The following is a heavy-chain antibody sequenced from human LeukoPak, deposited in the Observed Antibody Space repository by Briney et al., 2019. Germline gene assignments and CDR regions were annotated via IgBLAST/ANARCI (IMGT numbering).Heavy chain of an antibody. CDR1: GFTFNNYA. D-gene: IGHD5-18*01. CDR3: AKDLSSTYSYGWDQRLGASFDY. J-gene: IGHJ4*02. V-gene: IGHV3-9*01. CDR2: ISWNSGSI. Sequence: PGGSLRLSCVASGFTFNNYAMHWVRQAPGKGLEWVSGISWNSGSIGYADSVKGRFTISRDNAKNSLYLQMNSLRAEDTALYYCAKDLSSTYSYGWDQRLGASFDYWGQGTLVTVSS.